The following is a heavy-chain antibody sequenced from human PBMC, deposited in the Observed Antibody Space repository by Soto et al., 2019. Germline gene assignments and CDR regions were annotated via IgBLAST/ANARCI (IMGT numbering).Heavy chain of an antibody. CDR2: IHPSGGGS. D-gene: IGHD2-21*02. J-gene: IGHJ4*02. Sequence: ASVKVSCKSSGYPLNAYYLHWVRQAHRQGLEWMGMIHPSGGGSTYAQKFLGRVTMTMDSSTSTVFMELTSLRSADTAVYYCARGGHIAVVTDSFDSWGQGTLVTVSS. V-gene: IGHV1-46*02. CDR1: GYPLNAYY. CDR3: ARGGHIAVVTDSFDS.